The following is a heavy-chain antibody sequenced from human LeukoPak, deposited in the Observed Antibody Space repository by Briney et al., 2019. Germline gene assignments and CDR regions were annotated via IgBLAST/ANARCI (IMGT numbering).Heavy chain of an antibody. V-gene: IGHV4-39*01. D-gene: IGHD5-18*01. CDR3: ARQRSGYSYGLFDY. Sequence: SETLSLTCTVSGGSISSSSYYWGWIRQPPGKGLEWIGSIYYSGSTYYNPSPKSRVTISVDTSKNQFSLKLSSVTAADTAVYYCARQRSGYSYGLFDYWGQGTLVTVSS. CDR1: GGSISSSSYY. CDR2: IYYSGST. J-gene: IGHJ4*02.